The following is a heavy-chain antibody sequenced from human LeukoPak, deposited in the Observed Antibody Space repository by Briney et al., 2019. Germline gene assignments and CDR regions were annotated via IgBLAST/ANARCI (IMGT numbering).Heavy chain of an antibody. D-gene: IGHD3-3*01. CDR1: GYTFTSYY. CDR3: ARVTKRITIFGVVPYYFDY. Sequence: ASVKVSCKASGYTFTSYYMHWVRQAPGRGLEWMGIVNPSGGSTSYAQKFQGRVTMTRDTSTSTVYMELSSLRSEDTAVYYCARVTKRITIFGVVPYYFDYWGQGTLVTVSS. CDR2: VNPSGGST. V-gene: IGHV1-46*01. J-gene: IGHJ4*02.